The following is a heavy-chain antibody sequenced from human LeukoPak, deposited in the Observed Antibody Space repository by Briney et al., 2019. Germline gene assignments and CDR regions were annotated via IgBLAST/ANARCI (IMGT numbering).Heavy chain of an antibody. J-gene: IGHJ3*02. D-gene: IGHD2-15*01. CDR3: ARDTGSGGAFDI. V-gene: IGHV3-30-3*01. CDR1: GFTFSSYA. CDR2: ISYDGNNK. Sequence: GGSLRLSCAASGFTFSSYAMHWVRQAPGKGLEWVAVISYDGNNKYYADSVKGRFTISRDNSKNTLYLQMNSLRAEDMAVYYCARDTGSGGAFDIWGQGTMVTVSS.